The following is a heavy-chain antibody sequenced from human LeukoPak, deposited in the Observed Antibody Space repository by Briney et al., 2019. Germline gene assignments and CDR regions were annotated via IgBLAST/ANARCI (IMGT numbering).Heavy chain of an antibody. D-gene: IGHD4-17*01. Sequence: SETLSLTCTVSGYSISSGYYWGWIRQPPGKGLEWIGSIYHSGSTYYNPSLKSRVTISVDTSKNQFSLKLSSVTAADTAVYYCARHTTTVTAADYWGQGTLVTVSS. J-gene: IGHJ4*02. CDR2: IYHSGST. CDR1: GYSISSGYY. CDR3: ARHTTTVTAADY. V-gene: IGHV4-38-2*02.